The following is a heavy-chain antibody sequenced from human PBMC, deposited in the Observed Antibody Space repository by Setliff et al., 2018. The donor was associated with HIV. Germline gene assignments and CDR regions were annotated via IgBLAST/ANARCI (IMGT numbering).Heavy chain of an antibody. CDR3: ARDHCSSSGCYEYSYYGMDV. CDR2: INPNSGGT. CDR1: GYSFTGYY. Sequence: ASVKVSCKASGYSFTGYYMHWVRQAPGQGLEWMGWINPNSGGTTYAQKLQVRVTMTRDTSISTAYMEVSRLRSDDTAVYYCARDHCSSSGCYEYSYYGMDVWGQGTTVTVSS. V-gene: IGHV1-2*02. J-gene: IGHJ6*02. D-gene: IGHD2-2*01.